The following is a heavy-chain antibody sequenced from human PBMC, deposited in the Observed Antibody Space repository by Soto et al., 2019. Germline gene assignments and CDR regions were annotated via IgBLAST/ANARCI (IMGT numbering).Heavy chain of an antibody. CDR1: GYSISSGYY. D-gene: IGHD6-19*01. CDR2: IYHSGST. Sequence: SETLSLTCAVSGYSISSGYYWGWIRQPPGKGLEWIGSIYHSGSTYYNPSLKSRVTISVDTSKNQFSLKLSSVTAADTAVYYCARATLGSSGWYWFDPWGQGTLVTVS. CDR3: ARATLGSSGWYWFDP. J-gene: IGHJ5*02. V-gene: IGHV4-38-2*01.